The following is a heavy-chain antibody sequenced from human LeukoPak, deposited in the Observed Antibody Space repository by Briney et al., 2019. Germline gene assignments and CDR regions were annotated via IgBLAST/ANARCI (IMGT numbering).Heavy chain of an antibody. CDR2: INPNSGGP. CDR1: GYTFTGYY. D-gene: IGHD4-17*01. J-gene: IGHJ4*02. V-gene: IGHV1-2*02. Sequence: ASVKVSCKASGYTFTGYYMHWVRQAPGQGLEWMGWINPNSGGPNYAQKFQGRVTMTRDTSISTAYMELSRLRSDDTAVYYCARVGATVTTIDYWGQGTLFTVSS. CDR3: ARVGATVTTIDY.